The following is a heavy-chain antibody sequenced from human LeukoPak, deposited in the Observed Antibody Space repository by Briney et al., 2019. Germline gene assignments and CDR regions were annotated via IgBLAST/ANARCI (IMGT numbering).Heavy chain of an antibody. D-gene: IGHD3-16*01. V-gene: IGHV3-11*04. CDR3: ARAGELRYMDV. J-gene: IGHJ6*03. CDR2: IKGTGLTT. CDR1: GFIFSDYY. Sequence: GGSLRLSCAASGFIFSDYYMAWIRQAPGKGLEWISTIKGTGLTTYYADSVKGRVTISRDNDKNSLFLQMSSLRAGDTAIYYCARAGELRYMDVWGKGTAVTVSS.